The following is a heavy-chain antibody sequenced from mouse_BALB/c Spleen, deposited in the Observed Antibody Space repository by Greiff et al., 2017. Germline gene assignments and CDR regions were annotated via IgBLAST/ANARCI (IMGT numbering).Heavy chain of an antibody. CDR3: ARQREYDYGRVGFAY. CDR2: ISSGSSTI. Sequence: EVQLQESGGGLVQPGGSRKLSCAASGFTFSSFGMHWVRQAPEKGLEWVAYISSGSSTIYYADTVKGRFTISRDNPKNTLFLQMTSLRSEDTAMYYCARQREYDYGRVGFAYWGQGTLVTVSA. J-gene: IGHJ3*01. V-gene: IGHV5-17*02. CDR1: GFTFSSFG. D-gene: IGHD2-4*01.